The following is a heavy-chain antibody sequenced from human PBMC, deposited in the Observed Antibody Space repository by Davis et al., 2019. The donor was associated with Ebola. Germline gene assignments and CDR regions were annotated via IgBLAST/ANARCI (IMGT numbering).Heavy chain of an antibody. CDR3: TKNLVTIHYKFYMDV. CDR1: GFTFTSYA. V-gene: IGHV3-30-3*02. CDR2: IAYNRSPQ. Sequence: GESLKISCAASGFTFTSYAIHWVRQAPGKGLEWVAVIAYNRSPQYYADSVRGRFTVSRDNSKNTMFLQMNSLRSEDTAVYYCTKNLVTIHYKFYMDVWGKGTTVSVSS. J-gene: IGHJ6*03. D-gene: IGHD3-10*01.